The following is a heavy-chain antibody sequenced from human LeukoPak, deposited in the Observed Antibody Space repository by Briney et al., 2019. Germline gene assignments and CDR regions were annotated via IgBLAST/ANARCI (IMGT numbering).Heavy chain of an antibody. J-gene: IGHJ4*02. V-gene: IGHV4-39*01. CDR1: GGSISSSSYY. CDR2: IYYSGST. D-gene: IGHD1-26*01. Sequence: SETLSLTCTVSGGSISSSSYYWGWIRQPPGKGLEWIGSIYYSGSTYYNPSLKRRVTISVDTSKNQFSLKLSSVTAADTAVYYCARKVGATPFDSWGQGTLVTVSS. CDR3: ARKVGATPFDS.